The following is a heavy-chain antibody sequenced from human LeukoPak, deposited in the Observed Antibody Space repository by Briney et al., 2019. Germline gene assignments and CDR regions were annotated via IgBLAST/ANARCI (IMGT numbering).Heavy chain of an antibody. CDR1: GFTFSNAW. CDR3: TTPRSVIELGY. CDR2: IKSKTDGGTT. Sequence: PGGSLRLPCAASGFTFSNAWMSWVRQAPGKGLEWVGRIKSKTDGGTTDYAAPVKGRFTISRDDSKNTLYLQMNSLKTEDTAVYYCTTPRSVIELGYWGQGTLVTVSS. D-gene: IGHD5-24*01. J-gene: IGHJ4*02. V-gene: IGHV3-15*01.